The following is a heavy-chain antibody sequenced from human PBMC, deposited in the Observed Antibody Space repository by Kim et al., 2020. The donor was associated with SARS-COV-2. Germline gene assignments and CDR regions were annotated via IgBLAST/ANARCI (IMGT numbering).Heavy chain of an antibody. V-gene: IGHV5-10-1*01. D-gene: IGHD3-10*01. CDR3: ARRRVRVFCRGEGVYHGMEG. J-gene: IGHJ6*01. CDR2: IDPSDSYT. CDR1: GYSFTSYW. Sequence: GESLKISCKGSGYSFTSYWISWVRQMPGKGLEWMGRIDPSDSYTNYSPSFQGHVTISADKSISTAYLQSSSLKASDTAMYYCARRRVRVFCRGEGVYHGMEGWRQGQTVTVPS.